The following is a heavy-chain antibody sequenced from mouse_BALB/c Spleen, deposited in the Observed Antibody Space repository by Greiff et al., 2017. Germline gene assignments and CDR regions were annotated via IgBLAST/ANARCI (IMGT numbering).Heavy chain of an antibody. CDR1: GFTFSSFG. CDR2: ISSGSSTI. Sequence: EVQLVESGGGLVQPGGSRKLSCAASGFTFSSFGMHWVRQAPEKGLEWVAYISSGSSTIYYADTVKGRFTISRDNPKNTLFLQMTSLRSEDTAMYYCARNYRYDVGAMDYWGQGTSVTVSS. CDR3: ARNYRYDVGAMDY. V-gene: IGHV5-17*02. D-gene: IGHD2-14*01. J-gene: IGHJ4*01.